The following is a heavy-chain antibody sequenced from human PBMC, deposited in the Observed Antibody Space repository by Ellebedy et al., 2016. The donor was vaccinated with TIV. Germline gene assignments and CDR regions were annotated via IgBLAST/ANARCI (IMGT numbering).Heavy chain of an antibody. V-gene: IGHV4-39*01. CDR2: IYNSGST. CDR1: GGSISSSTYY. D-gene: IGHD3/OR15-3a*01. CDR3: ARNLLIFTFDKCYFDL. Sequence: SETLSLTCTVSGGSISSSTYYWGWIRQPPGKGLEWIGTIYNSGSTYYNPSLKSRVTISVDTSKNQFSLKLNSVIAADKAVYYCARNLLIFTFDKCYFDLWGRGTLVTVSS. J-gene: IGHJ2*01.